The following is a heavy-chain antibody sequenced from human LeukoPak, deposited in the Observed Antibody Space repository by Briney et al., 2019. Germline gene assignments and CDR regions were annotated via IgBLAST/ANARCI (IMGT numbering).Heavy chain of an antibody. CDR1: GFTFSSYG. CDR3: ASGREGLDV. Sequence: GGSVRLSCAASGFTFSSYGMHWVRQAPGKGLEWVSGISGSGGRTYYADSVKGRFTISRDNSKNTLYLQMNSLRAGDTAVYYCASGREGLDVWGQGTTVTVSS. CDR2: ISGSGGRT. V-gene: IGHV3-23*01. J-gene: IGHJ6*02.